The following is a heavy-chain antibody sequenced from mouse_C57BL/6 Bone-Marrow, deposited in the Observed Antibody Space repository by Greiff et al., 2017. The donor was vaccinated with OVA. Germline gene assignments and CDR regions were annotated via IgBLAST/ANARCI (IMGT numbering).Heavy chain of an antibody. CDR2: ISSGSSTI. CDR3: ARREVWLRWDWYFDV. CDR1: GFTFSDYG. V-gene: IGHV5-17*01. Sequence: EVKLVESGGGLVKPGGSLKLSCAASGFTFSDYGMHWVRQAPEKGLEWVAYISSGSSTIYYADTVKGRFTISRDNAKNTLFLQMTSLRSEDTAMYYCARREVWLRWDWYFDVWGTGTTVTVSS. J-gene: IGHJ1*03. D-gene: IGHD2-2*01.